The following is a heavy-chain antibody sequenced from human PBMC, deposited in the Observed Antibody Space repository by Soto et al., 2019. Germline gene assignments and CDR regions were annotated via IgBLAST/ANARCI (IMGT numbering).Heavy chain of an antibody. CDR3: ARTRYCSGGSCYSWHY. CDR1: GGSFSGYY. Sequence: PSETLSLTCAVYGGSFSGYYWSWIRQPPGKGLEWIGEINHSGSTNYNPSLKSRVTISVDTSKNQFSLKLSSVTAADTAVYYCARTRYCSGGSCYSWHYWGQGTLVTVSS. D-gene: IGHD2-15*01. J-gene: IGHJ4*02. V-gene: IGHV4-34*01. CDR2: INHSGST.